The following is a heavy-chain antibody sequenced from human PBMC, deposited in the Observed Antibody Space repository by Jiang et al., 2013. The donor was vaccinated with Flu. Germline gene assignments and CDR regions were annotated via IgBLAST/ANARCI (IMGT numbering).Heavy chain of an antibody. CDR3: ARESSTDYFLDY. J-gene: IGHJ4*02. CDR1: GFTFSSYS. Sequence: VQLVESGGGLIQPGGSLRLSCAASGFTFSSYSMTWVRQSPGKGLEWVSYIGSSSGTINYADSVKGRFTISRDNAKNSLYLQMNSLGAEDTALYYCARESSTDYFLDYWGQGTLVTVSS. D-gene: IGHD2/OR15-2a*01. CDR2: IGSSSGTI. V-gene: IGHV3-48*01.